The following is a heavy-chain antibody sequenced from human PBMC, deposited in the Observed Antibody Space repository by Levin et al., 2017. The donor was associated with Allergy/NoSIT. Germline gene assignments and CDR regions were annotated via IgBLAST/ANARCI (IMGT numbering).Heavy chain of an antibody. D-gene: IGHD6-19*01. Sequence: GSVKVSCAASGFTFSSYAMSWVRQAPGKGLEWVSAISGSGGSTYYADSVKGRFTISRDNSKNTLYLQMNSLRAEDTAVYYCAKDEQAGTYGYYFDYWGQGTLVTVSS. CDR2: ISGSGGST. V-gene: IGHV3-23*01. CDR3: AKDEQAGTYGYYFDY. CDR1: GFTFSSYA. J-gene: IGHJ4*02.